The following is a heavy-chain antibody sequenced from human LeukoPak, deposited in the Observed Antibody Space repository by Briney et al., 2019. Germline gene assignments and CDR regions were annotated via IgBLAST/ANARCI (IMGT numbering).Heavy chain of an antibody. J-gene: IGHJ4*02. CDR2: INPDSGGT. V-gene: IGHV1-2*02. Sequence: ASVRVSCKASGYTFVGYFIHWVRQAPGQGLEWMGWINPDSGGTNYAQNFQGRVTMTRDTSITTGYMELSRLGSDDTAVYYCARGEWFLGYWGQGTLVTVSS. D-gene: IGHD3-3*01. CDR1: GYTFVGYF. CDR3: ARGEWFLGY.